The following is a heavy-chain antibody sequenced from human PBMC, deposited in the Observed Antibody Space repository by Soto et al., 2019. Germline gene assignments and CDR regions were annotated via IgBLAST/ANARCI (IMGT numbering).Heavy chain of an antibody. J-gene: IGHJ4*02. D-gene: IGHD3-16*01. Sequence: QVQLVESGGGVVQPGRSLRLSCAASGFTFSSYVLHWVRQAPGKGLEWVAVLSYDGSNKYYADSVKGRFTISRDNSKNTLYLQMNSLRAEDTAVYYCARDGLLGYFDYWGQGTLVTVSS. CDR2: LSYDGSNK. V-gene: IGHV3-30-3*01. CDR3: ARDGLLGYFDY. CDR1: GFTFSSYV.